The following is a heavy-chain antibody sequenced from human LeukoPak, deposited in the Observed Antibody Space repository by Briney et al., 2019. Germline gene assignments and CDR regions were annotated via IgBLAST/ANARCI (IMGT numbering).Heavy chain of an antibody. J-gene: IGHJ4*02. CDR3: ARNGGDNYGDLEY. D-gene: IGHD4-17*01. V-gene: IGHV3-74*01. CDR1: GFTFSSYW. CDR2: IRSDGSST. Sequence: GGSLRLSCAASGFTFSSYWMQCVRQAPGKGLVWVSRIRSDGSSTSYADSVKGRFTISRDNAKNTLYLQMNSLIAEDTAVYCCARNGGDNYGDLEYWGQGTLVTVSS.